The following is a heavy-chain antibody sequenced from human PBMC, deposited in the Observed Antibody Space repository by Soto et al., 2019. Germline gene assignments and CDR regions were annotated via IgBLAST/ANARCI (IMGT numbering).Heavy chain of an antibody. D-gene: IGHD6-19*01. CDR3: AILEANLAVAGSSYYYYYGMDV. CDR1: GGSISSSSYY. V-gene: IGHV4-39*01. J-gene: IGHJ6*02. Sequence: SDTLSLTCTVSGGSISSSSYYWGWIRQPPGKGLEWIGSIYYSGSTYYNPSLKSRVTISVDTSKNQFSLKLSSVTAADTAVYYCAILEANLAVAGSSYYYYYGMDVWGQGSTVTVS. CDR2: IYYSGST.